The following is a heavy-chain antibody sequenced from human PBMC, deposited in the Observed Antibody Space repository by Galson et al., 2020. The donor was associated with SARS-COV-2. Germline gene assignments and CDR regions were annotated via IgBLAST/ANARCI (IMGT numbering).Heavy chain of an antibody. D-gene: IGHD7-27*01. J-gene: IGHJ4*02. CDR1: AFTFSIHW. CDR3: ARGHWGRDY. V-gene: IGHV3-7*04. CDR2: IKPDGSDK. Sequence: GESLKISCVGSAFTFSIHWMSWVRQAPGKGIEWVADIKPDGSDKYYVDSVKGRFTIVRDNAKNSVYLQMNNLGAEDTAVYYCARGHWGRDYWGQGTLVTVSS.